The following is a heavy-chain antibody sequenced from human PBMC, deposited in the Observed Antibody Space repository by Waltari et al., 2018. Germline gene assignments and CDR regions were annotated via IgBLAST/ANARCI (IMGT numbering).Heavy chain of an antibody. CDR1: GFTFSSYA. D-gene: IGHD6-13*01. J-gene: IGHJ4*02. V-gene: IGHV3-23*03. CDR3: AKERAAAGEYFDY. Sequence: EVQLLESGGGLVQPGGSLRLSCAASGFTFSSYAMSWVRQAPGKGLEWVSVIYSGGSTYYADSVKGRFTISRDNSKNTLYLQMNSLRAEDTAVYYCAKERAAAGEYFDYWGQGTLVTVSS. CDR2: IYSGGST.